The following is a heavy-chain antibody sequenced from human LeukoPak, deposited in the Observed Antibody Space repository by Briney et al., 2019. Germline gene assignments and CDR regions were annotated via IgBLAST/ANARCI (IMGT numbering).Heavy chain of an antibody. CDR1: GYSISSGYY. V-gene: IGHV4-38-2*02. D-gene: IGHD3-10*01. Sequence: SETLSLTCTVSGYSISSGYYWGWIRQPPGKGLEWIGSIYHSGSTYYNPSLKSRVTISVDTSKNQFSLKLSSVTAADTAVYYCAVVWFGESKTGFDPWGQGTLVTVSS. J-gene: IGHJ5*02. CDR3: AVVWFGESKTGFDP. CDR2: IYHSGST.